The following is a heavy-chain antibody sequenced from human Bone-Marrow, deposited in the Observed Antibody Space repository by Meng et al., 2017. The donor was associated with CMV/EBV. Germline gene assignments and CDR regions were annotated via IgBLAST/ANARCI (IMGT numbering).Heavy chain of an antibody. D-gene: IGHD2-21*01. CDR1: GFTFSSYA. CDR3: AKASYCGGDCYSVGWYFDL. V-gene: IGHV3-23*01. J-gene: IGHJ2*01. Sequence: GESLKISCAASGFTFSSYAMSWVRQAPGKGLEWVSAISGSGGSTYYADSVKGRFTISRDNSKNTLYLQMNSLRAEDTAVYYCAKASYCGGDCYSVGWYFDLWGRGTLVTVSS. CDR2: ISGSGGST.